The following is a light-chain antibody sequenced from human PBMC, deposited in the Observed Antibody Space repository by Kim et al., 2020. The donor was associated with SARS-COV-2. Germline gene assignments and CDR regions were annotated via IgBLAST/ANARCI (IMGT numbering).Light chain of an antibody. CDR2: GAS. CDR1: QSVLTN. V-gene: IGKV3-15*01. Sequence: EIVMTQSPATLSVSPGERATLSCRASQSVLTNLAWYQQKPGQAPRLLIYGASTRATGIPASFSGSGSGTEFTLTISSLQSEDFVIYYCQQYYNWPPTFGQGTKVEIK. CDR3: QQYYNWPPT. J-gene: IGKJ1*01.